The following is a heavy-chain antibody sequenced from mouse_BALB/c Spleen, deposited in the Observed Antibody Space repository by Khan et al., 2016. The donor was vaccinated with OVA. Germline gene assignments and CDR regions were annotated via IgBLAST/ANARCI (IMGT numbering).Heavy chain of an antibody. Sequence: VQLKESGPGLVAPSQNLSITCTVSGFSLTDYGVSWIRQPPGKGLEWLGVMWGGGTTYYNSDLKSRLSISKDNSKSQVFLKMNSLQTDDTAMYYCAKGVWSYYFALDYWGQGTSVTVSS. CDR1: GFSLTDYG. J-gene: IGHJ4*01. D-gene: IGHD1-1*02. CDR3: AKGVWSYYFALDY. V-gene: IGHV2-6-5*01. CDR2: MWGGGTT.